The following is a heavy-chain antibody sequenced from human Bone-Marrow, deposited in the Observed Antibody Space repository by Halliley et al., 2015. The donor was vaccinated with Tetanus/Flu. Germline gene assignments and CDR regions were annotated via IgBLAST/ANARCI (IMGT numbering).Heavy chain of an antibody. D-gene: IGHD2-8*01. Sequence: LSCTVSGGAIASYYWSWIRQPPGKGLEWIGYIYYSGISNSNPSLKSRVTISLDTSKNQFSLKVTSVTAADTAMYYCARGDQWAVRFDNWGQGALVTVSS. CDR1: GGAIASYY. V-gene: IGHV4-59*01. CDR3: ARGDQWAVRFDN. CDR2: IYYSGIS. J-gene: IGHJ4*02.